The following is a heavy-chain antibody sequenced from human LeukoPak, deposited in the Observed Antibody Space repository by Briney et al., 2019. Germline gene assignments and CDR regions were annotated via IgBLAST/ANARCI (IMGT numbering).Heavy chain of an antibody. CDR2: INHSGST. J-gene: IGHJ4*02. Sequence: SETLSLTCAVYGGSFSGYYWSWIRQPPGKGLEWIGEINHSGSTNYNPSLKSRVTISVDTSKNQSSLKLSSVTAADTAVYYCARGDYYGSGSYSGYFDYWGQGTLVTVSS. CDR3: ARGDYYGSGSYSGYFDY. D-gene: IGHD3-10*01. CDR1: GGSFSGYY. V-gene: IGHV4-34*01.